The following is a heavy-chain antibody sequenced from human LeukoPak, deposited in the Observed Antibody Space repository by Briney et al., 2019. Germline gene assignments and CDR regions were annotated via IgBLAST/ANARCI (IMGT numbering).Heavy chain of an antibody. J-gene: IGHJ4*02. D-gene: IGHD4-23*01. CDR2: ISWNSGSI. CDR3: AKGMRRWSPWYYFDY. Sequence: PGGSLRLSCAASGFTFDDYAMHWVRQAPGKGLEWVSGISWNSGSIGYADSVKGRFTISRDNAKNSLYLQMNSLRAEDTALYYCAKGMRRWSPWYYFDYWGQGTLVTVSS. CDR1: GFTFDDYA. V-gene: IGHV3-9*01.